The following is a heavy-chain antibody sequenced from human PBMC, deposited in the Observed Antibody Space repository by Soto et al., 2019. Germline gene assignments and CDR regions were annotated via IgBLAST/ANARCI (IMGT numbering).Heavy chain of an antibody. CDR2: INPNSGGT. V-gene: IGHV1-2*02. CDR3: ARSITILGGYYYYYGMDV. D-gene: IGHD1-20*01. CDR1: GYIFTGYY. J-gene: IGHJ6*02. Sequence: ASVKVSCKASGYIFTGYYMHWVRQAPGQGLEWMGWINPNSGGTNYAQKFQGRVTMTRDTSISTAYMELSRLRSDDTAVYYCARSITILGGYYYYYGMDVLVQGTTVTVSS.